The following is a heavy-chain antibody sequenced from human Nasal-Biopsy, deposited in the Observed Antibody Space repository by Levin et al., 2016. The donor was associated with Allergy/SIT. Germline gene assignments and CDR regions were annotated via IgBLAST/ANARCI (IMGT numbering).Heavy chain of an antibody. CDR2: IYYNGIT. Sequence: SETLSLTCTVSDDSVSSYYWNWIRQPPGKGLEWLGSIYYNGITNYNPSLKSRVTISIDTSKNQFSLNLKSVTPADTAMYYCSRGGWRSSWYGGFDNWGQGTPVTVSS. D-gene: IGHD6-19*01. J-gene: IGHJ4*02. CDR1: DDSVSSYY. V-gene: IGHV4-59*02. CDR3: SRGGWRSSWYGGFDN.